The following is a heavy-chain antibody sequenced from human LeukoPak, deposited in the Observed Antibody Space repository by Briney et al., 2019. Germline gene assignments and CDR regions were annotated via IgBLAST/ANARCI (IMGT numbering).Heavy chain of an antibody. V-gene: IGHV3-21*01. CDR3: ARVRTVVISYFDY. CDR1: GFTFSSYS. D-gene: IGHD4-23*01. J-gene: IGHJ4*02. CDR2: ISSSSSYI. Sequence: GGSLRLSCVASGFTFSSYSMNWVRQAPGKGLEWVSSISSSSSYIYYADSVKGRFTISRDNAKNSLYLQMNSPRAEDTAVYYCARVRTVVISYFDYWGQGTLVTVSS.